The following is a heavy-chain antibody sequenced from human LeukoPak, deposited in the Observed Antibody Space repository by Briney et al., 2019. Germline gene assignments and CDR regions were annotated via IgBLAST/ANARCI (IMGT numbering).Heavy chain of an antibody. D-gene: IGHD6-19*01. V-gene: IGHV4-34*01. CDR3: ARVVTFSGWYGYFDY. Sequence: PSETLPLTCAVYGGSFSGYYWSWIRQPPGKGLEWIGEINHSGSTNYNPSLKSRVTISVDTSKNQFSLKLSSVTAADTAVYYCARVVTFSGWYGYFDYWGQGTLVTVSS. CDR1: GGSFSGYY. J-gene: IGHJ4*02. CDR2: INHSGST.